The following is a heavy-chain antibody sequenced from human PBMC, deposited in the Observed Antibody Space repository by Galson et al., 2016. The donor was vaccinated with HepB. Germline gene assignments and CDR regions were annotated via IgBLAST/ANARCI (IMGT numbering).Heavy chain of an antibody. V-gene: IGHV1-69*13. Sequence: SVKVSCKASGGSFSNFGVGWVRQAPGQGLEWVGRVIPMYGAADYAQKLLGRVTITADESTGTAYMELTSLTSEDTAVYYCAREYCSETSCYAFNFEYWGQGTLVTVSS. D-gene: IGHD2-2*01. CDR1: GGSFSNFG. CDR3: AREYCSETSCYAFNFEY. CDR2: VIPMYGAA. J-gene: IGHJ4*02.